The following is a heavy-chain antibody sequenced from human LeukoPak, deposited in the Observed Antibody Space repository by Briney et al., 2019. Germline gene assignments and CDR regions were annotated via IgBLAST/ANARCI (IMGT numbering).Heavy chain of an antibody. Sequence: PGGSLRLSCAASGFTFSSYWMSWVRQAPGKGLEWVANIKQDGSEKYYVDSVKGRFTISRDNAKNSLYLQMNSLRAEDTAVYYCARASGIVVVPAAKGAFDIWGQGTMVTVSS. V-gene: IGHV3-7*01. CDR2: IKQDGSEK. J-gene: IGHJ3*02. D-gene: IGHD2-2*01. CDR3: ARASGIVVVPAAKGAFDI. CDR1: GFTFSSYW.